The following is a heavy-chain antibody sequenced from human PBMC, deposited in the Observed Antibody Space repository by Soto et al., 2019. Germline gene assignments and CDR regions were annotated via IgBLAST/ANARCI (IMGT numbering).Heavy chain of an antibody. D-gene: IGHD6-19*01. CDR2: IYIGDSDT. V-gene: IGHV5-51*03. Sequence: EVQLVQSGPEVKKPGESLKISCKGFRDNFNTYWIGWVRQMPGKGLEWMGIIYIGDSDTRYSPSFQGQVIISADKSISTAYLQWSSLKASDTATYYCARRGITVAEYWYFDLWGRGTLVTVSS. CDR3: ARRGITVAEYWYFDL. CDR1: RDNFNTYW. J-gene: IGHJ2*01.